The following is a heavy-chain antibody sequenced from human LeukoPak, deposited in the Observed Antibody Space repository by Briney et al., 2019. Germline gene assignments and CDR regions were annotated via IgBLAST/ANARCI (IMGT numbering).Heavy chain of an antibody. Sequence: PGGSLRLSCGASGFTFSSCEMNWVRQAPGKGLEWVSYISSSGSTIYYADSVKGRFTISRDNAKNSLYLQMNSLRAEDTAVYHCAELGITMIGGVWGKGTTVTISS. V-gene: IGHV3-48*03. CDR1: GFTFSSCE. J-gene: IGHJ6*04. CDR3: AELGITMIGGV. CDR2: ISSSGSTI. D-gene: IGHD3-10*02.